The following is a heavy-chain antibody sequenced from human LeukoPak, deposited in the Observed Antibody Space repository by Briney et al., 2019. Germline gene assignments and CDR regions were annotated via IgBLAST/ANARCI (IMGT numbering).Heavy chain of an antibody. Sequence: PSETLSLTCTVSGGSISSYYWSWIRQPPGKGLEWIGRIYTSGSTNYNPSLKSRVTMSVDTSKNQFSLKLSSVTAADTAVYYCARDLSAWELRYYYYYYGMDVWGQGTTVTVSS. CDR3: ARDLSAWELRYYYYYYGMDV. D-gene: IGHD1-26*01. J-gene: IGHJ6*02. CDR2: IYTSGST. CDR1: GGSISSYY. V-gene: IGHV4-4*07.